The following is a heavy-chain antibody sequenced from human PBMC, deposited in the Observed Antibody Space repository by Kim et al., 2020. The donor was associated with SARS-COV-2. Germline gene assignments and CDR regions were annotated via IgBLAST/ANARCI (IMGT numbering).Heavy chain of an antibody. V-gene: IGHV3-48*03. Sequence: DSVKGRFTIYRDNAKNSLYLQMNSLRAEDTAVYYCARDHKGYSYYYGMDVWGQGTTVTVSS. CDR3: ARDHKGYSYYYGMDV. D-gene: IGHD5-18*01. J-gene: IGHJ6*02.